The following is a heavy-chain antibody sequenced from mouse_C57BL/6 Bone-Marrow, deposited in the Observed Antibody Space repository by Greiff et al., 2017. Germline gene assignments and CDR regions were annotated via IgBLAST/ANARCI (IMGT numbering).Heavy chain of an antibody. Sequence: VQLQESGAELVKPGASVKLSCKASGYTFTEYTLHWVKQRSGQGLEWIGWFYPGSGSTNYNEKFKSKATLTVDKSSSTAYLQLSSLTSEDSAVYYCARGDVYYYFDYWGQGTTLTVSS. CDR1: GYTFTEYT. J-gene: IGHJ2*01. CDR3: ARGDVYYYFDY. V-gene: IGHV1-62-2*01. CDR2: FYPGSGST. D-gene: IGHD2-3*01.